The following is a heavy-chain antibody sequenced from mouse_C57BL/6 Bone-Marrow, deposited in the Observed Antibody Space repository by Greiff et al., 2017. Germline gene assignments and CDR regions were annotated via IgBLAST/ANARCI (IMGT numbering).Heavy chain of an antibody. D-gene: IGHD1-1*01. CDR3: ARRGISPLYAMDY. J-gene: IGHJ4*01. CDR1: GYAFSSSW. V-gene: IGHV1-82*01. CDR2: IYPGDGDT. Sequence: VQLQQSGPELVKPGASVQISCKASGYAFSSSWMNWVKQRPGKGLEWIGRIYPGDGDTNYNGKFKGKATLTADKSSSTAYMQLSSLTSEDSAVYFCARRGISPLYAMDYWGQGTSVTVSS.